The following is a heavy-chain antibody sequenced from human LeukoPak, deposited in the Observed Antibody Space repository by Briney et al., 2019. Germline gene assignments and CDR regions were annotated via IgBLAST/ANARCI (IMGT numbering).Heavy chain of an antibody. CDR1: GGTFSSYA. CDR3: ARGLQITENAFDI. CDR2: IIPIFGTS. D-gene: IGHD1-14*01. J-gene: IGHJ3*02. V-gene: IGHV1-69*13. Sequence: GASVKVSCKASGGTFSSYAINWVRQAPGQGLEWMGGIIPIFGTSNYAHKFQGRVTITADESTSTAYMELSSLRSEDTAVYYCARGLQITENAFDIWGQGTMVTVSS.